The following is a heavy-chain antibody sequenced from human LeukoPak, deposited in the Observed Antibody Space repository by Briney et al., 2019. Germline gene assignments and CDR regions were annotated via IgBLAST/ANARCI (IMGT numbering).Heavy chain of an antibody. CDR3: ARDYSSSWYDGDY. V-gene: IGHV1-2*06. CDR2: INPNSGGT. CDR1: GYTFTGYY. D-gene: IGHD6-13*01. Sequence: ASVKVSCKASGYTFTGYYMHWVRQAPGQGLEWMGRINPNSGGTNYAQKFQGRVTMTRDTSISTAYMELSRLRSDDTAVYYCARDYSSSWYDGDYWGQGTLVTVSS. J-gene: IGHJ4*02.